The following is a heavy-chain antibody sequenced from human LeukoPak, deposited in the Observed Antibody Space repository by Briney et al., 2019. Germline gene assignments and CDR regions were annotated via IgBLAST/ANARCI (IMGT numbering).Heavy chain of an antibody. CDR3: ARDEWELLGVDY. CDR2: IYYSGST. J-gene: IGHJ4*02. CDR1: GGSISSGDYY. Sequence: SETLSLTCTVSGGSISSGDYYWSWIRQPPGKGLEWIGYIYYSGSTYYNPSLKSRVTISVDTSKNQFSLKLSSVTAADTAVYYCARDEWELLGVDYWGQGTLVTVSS. V-gene: IGHV4-30-4*08. D-gene: IGHD1-26*01.